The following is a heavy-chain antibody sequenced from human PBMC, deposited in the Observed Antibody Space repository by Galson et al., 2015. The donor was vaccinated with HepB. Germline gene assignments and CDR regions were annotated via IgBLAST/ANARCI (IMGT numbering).Heavy chain of an antibody. Sequence: PALVKPTQTLTLTCTFSGFSLSTSEEGVGVAWIRQPPGKAWGGLAPIFWEDVHRSSPLLKNRLTITKDPPKNQVVLIMTRMDPMDTATYYCAHIRDSASVRFDSWGQGAQVTVSS. J-gene: IGHJ4*02. CDR2: IFWEDVH. CDR3: AHIRDSASVRFDS. CDR1: GFSLSTSEEG. D-gene: IGHD4-17*01. V-gene: IGHV2-5*02.